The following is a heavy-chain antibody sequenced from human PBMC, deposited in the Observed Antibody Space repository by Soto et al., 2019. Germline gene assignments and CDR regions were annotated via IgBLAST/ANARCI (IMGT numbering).Heavy chain of an antibody. CDR2: FYYTGIT. Sequence: TSETLSLTCTVSGGSISNYYWSWIRQPPGKGLEWIGYFYYTGITNYNPSLKSRISMSVDTSKNQFSLKLSSVTAADTAVYYCARHVVESLSFGERVSYFDYWGHGTLVTVSS. CDR3: ARHVVESLSFGERVSYFDY. D-gene: IGHD3-10*01. V-gene: IGHV4-59*08. J-gene: IGHJ4*01. CDR1: GGSISNYY.